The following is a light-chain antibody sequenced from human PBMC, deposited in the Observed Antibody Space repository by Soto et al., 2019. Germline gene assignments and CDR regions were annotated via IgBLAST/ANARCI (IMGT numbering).Light chain of an antibody. V-gene: IGKV3-11*01. J-gene: IGKJ4*01. CDR1: QSVSSY. CDR2: DAS. CDR3: EPANQLLT. Sequence: KELTQSPATLSLSPGERATLSCRASQSVSSYLAWYQQKPGQDPRXLIYDASNRATGIPARFIGSGTGNNITLTSLGLPAEALAVYNREPANQLLTFGEGTKLDIK.